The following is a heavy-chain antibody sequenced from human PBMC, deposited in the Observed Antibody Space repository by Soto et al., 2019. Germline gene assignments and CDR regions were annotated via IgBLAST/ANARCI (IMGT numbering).Heavy chain of an antibody. CDR1: GFTFSSYG. V-gene: IGHV3-33*01. J-gene: IGHJ6*02. Sequence: GGPLRLSCAASGFTFSSYGMHWVRQAPGKGLEWVAVIWYDGSNKYYADSVKGRFTISRDNSKNTLYPQMNSLRAEDTAVYYCARAEVIVVPAATDYYYYGMDVWGQGTAVTVS. CDR2: IWYDGSNK. D-gene: IGHD2-2*01. CDR3: ARAEVIVVPAATDYYYYGMDV.